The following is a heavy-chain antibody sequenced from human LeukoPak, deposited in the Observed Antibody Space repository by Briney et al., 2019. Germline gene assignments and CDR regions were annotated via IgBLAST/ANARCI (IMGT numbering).Heavy chain of an antibody. D-gene: IGHD3-22*01. CDR2: MYVSGTT. J-gene: IGHJ6*02. CDR1: GGSISDHY. CDR3: ARENYYDSSGYSEGMDV. Sequence: PSETLSLTCTVSGGSISDHYLSWIRQPSGEGLEWIGRMYVSGTTNYNPSLRSRVTMSMDTSKNQFSLRLRSVTAADTAVYYCARENYYDSSGYSEGMDVWGQGTTVIV. V-gene: IGHV4-4*07.